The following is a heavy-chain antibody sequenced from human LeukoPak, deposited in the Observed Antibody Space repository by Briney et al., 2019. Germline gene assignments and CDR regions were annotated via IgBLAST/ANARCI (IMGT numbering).Heavy chain of an antibody. CDR3: ARLTSGSYYQIVDY. J-gene: IGHJ4*02. CDR1: GFTFSSYS. D-gene: IGHD1-26*01. CDR2: ISSSSSYI. Sequence: GGSLRLSCAASGFTFSSYSMNWDRQAPGKGLEWVSSISSSSSYIYYADSVKGRFTISRDNAKNSLYLQMNSLRAEDTAVYYCARLTSGSYYQIVDYWGQGTLVTVSS. V-gene: IGHV3-21*01.